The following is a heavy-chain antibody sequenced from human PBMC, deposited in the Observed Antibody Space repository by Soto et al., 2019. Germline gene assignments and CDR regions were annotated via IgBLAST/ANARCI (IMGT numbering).Heavy chain of an antibody. V-gene: IGHV4-31*03. J-gene: IGHJ4*02. CDR2: IYYSGST. CDR3: ATTRTRKQWLGFDY. Sequence: QVQLRESGPGLVKPSQTLSLTCTVSGGSISSGGYYWSWIRQHPGKGLEWIGYIYYSGSTYYNPSLKSRVTRSVDTSKNQFSLKLSSVTAADTAVYYCATTRTRKQWLGFDYWGQGTLVTVSS. D-gene: IGHD6-19*01. CDR1: GGSISSGGYY.